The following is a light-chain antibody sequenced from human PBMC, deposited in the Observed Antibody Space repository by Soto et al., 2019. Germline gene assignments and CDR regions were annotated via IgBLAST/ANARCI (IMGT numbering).Light chain of an antibody. CDR3: ATWDDSLNGVV. CDR1: RSNIGSNA. V-gene: IGLV1-44*01. Sequence: QSVLTQPPSASGTPGQRVTLSCSGSRSNIGSNAVNWYQQLPGAAPKLLIYTNSQRPSGVPDRFSGSKSGTSASLAISGLQSEDEADYYCATWDDSLNGVVFGGGTKLTVL. CDR2: TNS. J-gene: IGLJ3*02.